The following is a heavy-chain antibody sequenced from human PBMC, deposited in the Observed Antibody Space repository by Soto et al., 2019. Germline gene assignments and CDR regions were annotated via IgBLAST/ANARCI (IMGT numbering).Heavy chain of an antibody. CDR3: ARDETIATPAGGY. J-gene: IGHJ4*02. D-gene: IGHD6-6*01. V-gene: IGHV1-18*01. CDR2: ISAYNGNT. Sequence: QVQLVQSGTEVKQPGASVKVSCKASGYTFTTYGINWVRQAPGQGLEWMGWISAYNGNTNYAQNLQGRVTMTTDTATSTAYIELRSLRSDDTAVNYCARDETIATPAGGYRGQGTLVTVSS. CDR1: GYTFTTYG.